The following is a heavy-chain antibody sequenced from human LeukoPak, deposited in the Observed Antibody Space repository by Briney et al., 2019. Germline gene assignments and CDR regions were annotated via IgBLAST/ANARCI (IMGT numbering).Heavy chain of an antibody. Sequence: ASVKVSCKASGYTFTGYYMHWVRQAPGQGLEWMGWINPNSGGTNYAQKLQGRVTMTTDTSTSTAYMELRSLRSDDTAVYYCAREDLDFWSGYYIGGYYFDYWGQGTLVTVSS. CDR1: GYTFTGYY. J-gene: IGHJ4*02. V-gene: IGHV1-2*02. D-gene: IGHD3-3*01. CDR3: AREDLDFWSGYYIGGYYFDY. CDR2: INPNSGGT.